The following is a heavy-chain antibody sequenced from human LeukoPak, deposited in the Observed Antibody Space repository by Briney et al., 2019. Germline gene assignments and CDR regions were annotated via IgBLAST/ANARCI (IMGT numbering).Heavy chain of an antibody. CDR2: IWYDGSNK. J-gene: IGHJ6*02. D-gene: IGHD2-2*01. CDR3: ARDCSSTSCYYYGMDV. CDR1: GFTFSSYG. V-gene: IGHV3-33*01. Sequence: GGSLRLSCAASGFTFSSYGMHWVRQAPGKGLEWVAVIWYDGSNKYYADSVKGRFTISRDNSKNTLYLQMNSLRAEDTAVYYCARDCSSTSCYYYGMDVRGQGTMVTVSS.